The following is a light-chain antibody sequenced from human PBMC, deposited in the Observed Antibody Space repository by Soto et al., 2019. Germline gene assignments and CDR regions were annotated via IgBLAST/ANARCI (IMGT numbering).Light chain of an antibody. J-gene: IGKJ1*01. CDR3: HQYGISPPT. Sequence: EVVLTQSPGTLSLSPGERATLSCRASQSASGSDLAWYQQKPGQAPRLLISGVSNRATGTPDRFSGSGSGTDFTLTISSLEPEDFAVFYCHQYGISPPTFGPGTKVEI. V-gene: IGKV3-20*01. CDR2: GVS. CDR1: QSASGSD.